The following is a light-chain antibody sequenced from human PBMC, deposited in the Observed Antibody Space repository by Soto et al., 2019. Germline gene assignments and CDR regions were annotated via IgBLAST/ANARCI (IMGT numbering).Light chain of an antibody. CDR2: HAS. Sequence: EIEMTPSPATLSVFPGERATLSCRASQSISTNLALYQQKPGQPPRLLIHHASTRATGIPARFSGGGSGTEFTLTISSLQSEDFALYYCQQFHNWPPEYTFGQGTRLEIK. V-gene: IGKV3-15*01. CDR1: QSISTN. J-gene: IGKJ2*01. CDR3: QQFHNWPPEYT.